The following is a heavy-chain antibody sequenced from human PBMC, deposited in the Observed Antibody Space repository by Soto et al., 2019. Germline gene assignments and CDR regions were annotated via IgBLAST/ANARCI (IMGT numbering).Heavy chain of an antibody. CDR3: ARAYYDFLWGSYRFDY. D-gene: IGHD3-16*02. Sequence: EVHLEESGGGLVQPGGSLRLSCAASGFTFSRYWMSWVRQAPGKGLEWVANIKEDGSEKKNVDSVKGRFTISRDNAKNSLYLQMNSLRAEDTAVYYCARAYYDFLWGSYRFDYWGQGALVTVSS. J-gene: IGHJ4*02. CDR2: IKEDGSEK. CDR1: GFTFSRYW. V-gene: IGHV3-7*01.